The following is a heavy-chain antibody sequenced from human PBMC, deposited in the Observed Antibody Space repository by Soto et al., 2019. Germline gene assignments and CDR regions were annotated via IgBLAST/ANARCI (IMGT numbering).Heavy chain of an antibody. CDR1: GFTFSSYW. J-gene: IGHJ4*02. Sequence: EVQLVESGGGLVQPGGSLRLSCAASGFTFSSYWMHWVRQAPGKGLVWVSRINSDGSSTSYADSVKGRFTISRDNAKNTLYLQMNSLRAEDTAVYYCASGPGWTGYPDRYGFPGDYWGQGTLVTVSS. D-gene: IGHD3-9*01. CDR2: INSDGSST. CDR3: ASGPGWTGYPDRYGFPGDY. V-gene: IGHV3-74*01.